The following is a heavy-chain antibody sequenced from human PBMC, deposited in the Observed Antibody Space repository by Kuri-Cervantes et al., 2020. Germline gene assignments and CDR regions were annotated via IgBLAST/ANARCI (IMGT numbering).Heavy chain of an antibody. Sequence: GESLKISCAASGFTFSSYGMHWVRQAPGKGLEWVAVIWYDGSNKYYADSVKGRFTISRDNAKNSLYLQMNSLRAEDTALYHCARVTSYSSGWYWDYWGQGTLVTVSS. V-gene: IGHV3-33*01. CDR1: GFTFSSYG. D-gene: IGHD6-19*01. CDR2: IWYDGSNK. J-gene: IGHJ4*02. CDR3: ARVTSYSSGWYWDY.